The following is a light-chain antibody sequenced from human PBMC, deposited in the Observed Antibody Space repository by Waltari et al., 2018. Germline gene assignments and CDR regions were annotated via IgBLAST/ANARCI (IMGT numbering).Light chain of an antibody. V-gene: IGLV1-40*01. J-gene: IGLJ3*02. CDR2: GNN. CDR1: SSNIGAGHD. CDR3: QSYDSSLSGSGV. Sequence: QSILTQPPSVSGAPGQQVTISCTGGSSNIGAGHDVPWYQQLPGAAPKLLIFGNNNRPSGVPDRFSGSKSGTSASLDITGLQAEDEADYYCQSYDSSLSGSGVFGGGTKLTVL.